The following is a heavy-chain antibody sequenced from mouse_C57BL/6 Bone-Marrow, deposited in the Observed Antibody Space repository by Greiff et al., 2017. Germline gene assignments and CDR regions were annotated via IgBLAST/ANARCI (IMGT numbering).Heavy chain of an antibody. CDR2: ISSGGSYT. D-gene: IGHD2-4*01. CDR1: GFTFSSYG. CDR3: ARRLYDYDGGYYFDY. Sequence: EVQGVESGGDLVKPGGSLKLSCAASGFTFSSYGMSWVRQTPDKRLEWVATISSGGSYTYYPDSVKGRFTISRDNAKNTRYLQMSSLKSEDTAMYYCARRLYDYDGGYYFDYWGQGTTLTVSS. V-gene: IGHV5-6*01. J-gene: IGHJ2*01.